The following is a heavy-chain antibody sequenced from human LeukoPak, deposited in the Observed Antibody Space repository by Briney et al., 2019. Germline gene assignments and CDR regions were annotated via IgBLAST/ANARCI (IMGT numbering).Heavy chain of an antibody. V-gene: IGHV4-34*01. D-gene: IGHD3-22*01. CDR2: INHSGST. CDR3: ARDRDSSGYYDSSDY. Sequence: PSETLSLTCAVYGGSFSGYYWSWIRQPPGKGLEWIGEINHSGSTNYNPSLKSRVTISVDTSKNQFSLKLSSVTAADTAVYYCARDRDSSGYYDSSDYWGQGTLVTVSS. CDR1: GGSFSGYY. J-gene: IGHJ4*02.